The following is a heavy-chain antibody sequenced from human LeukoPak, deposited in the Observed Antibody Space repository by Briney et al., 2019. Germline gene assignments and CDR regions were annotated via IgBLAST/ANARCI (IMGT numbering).Heavy chain of an antibody. J-gene: IGHJ4*02. V-gene: IGHV3-23*01. CDR1: GFTFSNAW. D-gene: IGHD3-3*01. CDR3: AKGGSITIFGVVIPYGVFDY. CDR2: ISGSGGST. Sequence: HPGGSLRLSCAASGFTFSNAWMSWVRQAPGKGLEWVSAISGSGGSTYYADSVKGRFTISRDNSKNTLYLQMNSLRAEDTAVYYCAKGGSITIFGVVIPYGVFDYWGQGTLVTVSS.